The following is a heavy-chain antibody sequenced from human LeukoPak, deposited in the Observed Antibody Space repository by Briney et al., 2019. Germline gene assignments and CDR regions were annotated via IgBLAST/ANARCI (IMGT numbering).Heavy chain of an antibody. CDR2: ISSSSSYI. Sequence: GRSLRLSCAASGFTFDDYAMNWVRQAPGKGLEWVSSISSSSSYIYYADSVKGRFTISRDNAKNSLYLQMNSLRAEDTAVYYCARGAGYEYFDYWGQGTLVTVSS. J-gene: IGHJ4*02. V-gene: IGHV3-21*01. D-gene: IGHD5-12*01. CDR1: GFTFDDYA. CDR3: ARGAGYEYFDY.